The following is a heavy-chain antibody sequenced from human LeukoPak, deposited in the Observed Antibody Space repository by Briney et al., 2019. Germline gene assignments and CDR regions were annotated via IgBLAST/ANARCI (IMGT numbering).Heavy chain of an antibody. J-gene: IGHJ4*02. CDR2: ISGSGSTI. V-gene: IGHV3-48*03. Sequence: GGSLRLSCAASGFTFSSYEMNWVRQAPGKGLEWVSYISGSGSTIYYADSVKGRFTISRDNAKNSLYLQMNSLRAEDTAVYYCARGSDIVVVVAAISDYYFDYWGQGALVTVSS. D-gene: IGHD2-15*01. CDR1: GFTFSSYE. CDR3: ARGSDIVVVVAAISDYYFDY.